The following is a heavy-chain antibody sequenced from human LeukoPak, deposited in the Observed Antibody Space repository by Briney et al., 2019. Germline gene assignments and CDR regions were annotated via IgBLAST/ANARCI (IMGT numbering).Heavy chain of an antibody. V-gene: IGHV4-34*01. CDR3: GRGMTRWLQFRPLDY. D-gene: IGHD5-24*01. CDR2: IHHSGNT. J-gene: IGHJ4*02. CDR1: GASFSDYY. Sequence: KSSETLSLTCAVHGASFSDYYWSFIRQPPGKGLEWIGEIHHSGNTNYNPSLKSRVTISVDTSKNQFSLNLTSVTAADTAVYYCGRGMTRWLQFRPLDYWGQGTLVTVSS.